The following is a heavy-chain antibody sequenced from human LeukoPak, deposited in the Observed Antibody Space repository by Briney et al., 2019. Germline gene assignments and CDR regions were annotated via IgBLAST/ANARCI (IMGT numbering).Heavy chain of an antibody. V-gene: IGHV3-7*01. J-gene: IGHJ4*02. Sequence: GGSLRLSCAASGFTFSSYWMSWVRQAPGKGLEWVANIKQDGSEKYYVDSVKGRFTISRDNAKNSLYLQMNSLRAEDTAVYYCARDHRGSYYMYYFDYWGQGTLVTVSS. CDR3: ARDHRGSYYMYYFDY. D-gene: IGHD1-26*01. CDR1: GFTFSSYW. CDR2: IKQDGSEK.